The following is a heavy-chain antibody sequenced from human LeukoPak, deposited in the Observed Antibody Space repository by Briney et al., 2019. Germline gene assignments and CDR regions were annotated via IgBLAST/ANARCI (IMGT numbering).Heavy chain of an antibody. D-gene: IGHD6-19*01. J-gene: IGHJ4*02. CDR2: ISGSGGST. Sequence: GGSLRLSCAASGFTLSRYAMSWVRQAPGKGQEWVSAISGSGGSTYYADSVKGRFTISRDNSKNTLYLEIKSLRAEDTAVYYCSKHVGIAVADYFDYWGQGTLVTVSS. CDR3: SKHVGIAVADYFDY. CDR1: GFTLSRYA. V-gene: IGHV3-23*01.